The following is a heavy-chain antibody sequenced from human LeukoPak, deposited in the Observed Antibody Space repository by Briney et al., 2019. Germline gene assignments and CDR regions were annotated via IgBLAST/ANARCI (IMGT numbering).Heavy chain of an antibody. CDR1: GFTFGDYA. V-gene: IGHV3-15*01. J-gene: IGHJ4*02. CDR2: IKSISDGGTT. CDR3: TTEIH. Sequence: GGSLRLFCTASGFTFGDYAMSWVRQAPGKGLEWVGRIKSISDGGTTDYAAPVKGRFTISRDDSENTLYLQMNSLKTEDTGVYYCTTEIHWGQGTLVTVSS.